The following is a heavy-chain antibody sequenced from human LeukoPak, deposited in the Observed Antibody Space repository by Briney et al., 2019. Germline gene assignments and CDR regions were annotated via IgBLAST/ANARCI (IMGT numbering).Heavy chain of an antibody. CDR2: IIPIFGTA. V-gene: IGHV1-69*06. CDR1: GGTFSSYA. J-gene: IGHJ5*02. CDR3: ARSLSDFYPNWFDP. D-gene: IGHD2-21*01. Sequence: SVKVSCKASGGTFSSYAISWVRQAPGQGLEWMGGIIPIFGTANYAQKFQGRVTITADKSTSTAYMELSSLRSEDMAVYYCARSLSDFYPNWFDPWGQGTLVTVSS.